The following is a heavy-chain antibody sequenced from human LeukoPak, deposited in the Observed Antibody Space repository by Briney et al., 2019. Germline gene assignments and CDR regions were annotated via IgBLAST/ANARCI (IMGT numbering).Heavy chain of an antibody. CDR3: ARTTYHYDSSGYYLPEYFQH. CDR2: ISAYNGNT. CDR1: GYTFTSYG. Sequence: ASVKVSCKASGYTFTSYGISWVRQAPGQGLEWMGWISAYNGNTNYAQKLQGRVTMTTDTSTSTAYMELRSLRSDDTAVYYCARTTYHYDSSGYYLPEYFQHWGQGTLVTVSS. D-gene: IGHD3-22*01. J-gene: IGHJ1*01. V-gene: IGHV1-18*01.